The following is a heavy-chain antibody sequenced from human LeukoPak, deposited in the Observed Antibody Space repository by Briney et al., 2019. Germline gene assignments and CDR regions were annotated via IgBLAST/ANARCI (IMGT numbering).Heavy chain of an antibody. D-gene: IGHD6-19*01. V-gene: IGHV4-4*07. CDR2: IYTSGST. Sequence: SETPSLTCTDSGGSISRYYWSWIRQPAGKGLEWIGRIYTSGSTNYNPSLKSRVTMSVDTSKNQFSLKLSSVTAADTAVYYCARASSGWDYFDYWGQGTLVTVSS. J-gene: IGHJ4*02. CDR1: GGSISRYY. CDR3: ARASSGWDYFDY.